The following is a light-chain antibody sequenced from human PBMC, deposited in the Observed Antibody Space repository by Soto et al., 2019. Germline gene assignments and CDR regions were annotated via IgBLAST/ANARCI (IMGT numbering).Light chain of an antibody. CDR3: GTWDSSLSAGV. J-gene: IGLJ1*01. Sequence: QSVLTQPPSVSAAPGQKVTISCSGRSSNIGNNYVSWYQQLPGTAPKLLIYENNKRPSGIPDRFSGSKSGTSATLGITGLQTGDEADYYCGTWDSSLSAGVFGTGTKLTVL. V-gene: IGLV1-51*02. CDR1: SSNIGNNY. CDR2: ENN.